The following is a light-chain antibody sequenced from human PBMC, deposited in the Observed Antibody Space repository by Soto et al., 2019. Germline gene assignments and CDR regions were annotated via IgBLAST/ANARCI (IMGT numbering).Light chain of an antibody. V-gene: IGLV2-14*03. J-gene: IGLJ1*01. CDR1: SSDVGGYNF. CDR2: DLT. CDR3: ISYTNTNTYV. Sequence: QSALTQPASVSGSPGQSITISCTGTSSDVGGYNFVSWYQHHPAKAPKLMIYDLTYRPSGVSNRFSGSKSGNTAYLTISGLQAEDEADYYCISYTNTNTYVFGTGTKLNVL.